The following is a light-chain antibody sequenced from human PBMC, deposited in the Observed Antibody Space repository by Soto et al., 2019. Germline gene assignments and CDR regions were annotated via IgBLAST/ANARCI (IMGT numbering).Light chain of an antibody. J-gene: IGKJ2*01. CDR3: QHYGSAPYT. CDR2: GAS. CDR1: QSVSSF. Sequence: EIVLTQSPGTLSLSPGERATLSCRASQSVSSFLAWHQQKPGRAPRLLIYGASIRATGIPDRFSGSGSGTDFTLTISRREPEDFAVYYCQHYGSAPYTFGQGTKLEIK. V-gene: IGKV3-20*01.